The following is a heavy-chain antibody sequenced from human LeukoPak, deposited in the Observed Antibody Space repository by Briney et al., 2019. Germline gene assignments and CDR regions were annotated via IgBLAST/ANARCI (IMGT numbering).Heavy chain of an antibody. CDR1: GFTFSSYSM. D-gene: IGHD1-26*01. CDR3: ASRSGSSDAFDI. J-gene: IGHJ3*02. Sequence: PGGSLRLSCAASGFTFSSYSMNWVRQPPGKGLEWIGGIYHSGSTNYNPSLKSRVTISVDKSKNQFSLKLSSVTAADTAVYYCASRSGSSDAFDIWGQGTMVTVSS. CDR2: IYHSGST. V-gene: IGHV4-4*02.